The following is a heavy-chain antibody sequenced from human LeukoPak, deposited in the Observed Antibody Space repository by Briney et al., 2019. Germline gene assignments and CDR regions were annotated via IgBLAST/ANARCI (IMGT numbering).Heavy chain of an antibody. D-gene: IGHD6-19*01. J-gene: IGHJ5*02. CDR1: GDSISSGYY. Sequence: PSETLSLTCTVSGDSISSGYYWGWIRQPPGKGLEWIGSIYHSGSTYYNPSLKSRVTISVDTSKNQFSLKLSSVTAADTAVYYCARGTPRIAVAGTDWFDPWGQGTLVTVSS. CDR2: IYHSGST. V-gene: IGHV4-38-2*02. CDR3: ARGTPRIAVAGTDWFDP.